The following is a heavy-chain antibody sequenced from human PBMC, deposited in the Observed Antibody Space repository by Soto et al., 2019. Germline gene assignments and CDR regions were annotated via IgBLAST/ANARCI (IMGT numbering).Heavy chain of an antibody. CDR1: GFTFDDCA. J-gene: IGHJ6*03. CDR2: ISWNSGSI. Sequence: GGSLRLSCAASGFTFDDCAMHWVRQAPGKGLEWVSGISWNSGSIGYADSVKGRFTISRDNAKNSLYLQMNSLRAEDTALYYCAKGKKLYYYYMDVWGKGTTVTVSS. V-gene: IGHV3-9*01. CDR3: AKGKKLYYYYMDV.